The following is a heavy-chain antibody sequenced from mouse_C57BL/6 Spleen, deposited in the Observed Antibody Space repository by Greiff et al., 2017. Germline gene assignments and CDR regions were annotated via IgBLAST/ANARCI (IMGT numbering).Heavy chain of an antibody. J-gene: IGHJ4*01. V-gene: IGHV1-52*01. D-gene: IGHD2-5*01. CDR3: ARRAYYSNYDYYAMDY. CDR1: GYTFTSYW. Sequence: QVQLQQPGAELVRPGSSVKLSCKASGYTFTSYWMHWVKQRPIQGLEWIGNIDPSDSEPHYNQKFKDKATVTVDKSSGTAYMQRSSLTSEDSAVYYCARRAYYSNYDYYAMDYWGKGTSVTVSS. CDR2: IDPSDSEP.